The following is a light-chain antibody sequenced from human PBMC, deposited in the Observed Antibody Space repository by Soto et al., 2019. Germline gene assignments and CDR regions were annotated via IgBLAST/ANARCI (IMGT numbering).Light chain of an antibody. V-gene: IGKV3-15*01. CDR2: RAS. CDR1: QSVSSN. Sequence: EIVVTQSPATLSVSPGERATLSCRARQSVSSNLAWYQQKPGQAPRLLIHRASTRATGIPARFSGSGSGTESTLTISSLQPDDFETYYCQQYNSYSWTFGQGTKV. CDR3: QQYNSYSWT. J-gene: IGKJ1*01.